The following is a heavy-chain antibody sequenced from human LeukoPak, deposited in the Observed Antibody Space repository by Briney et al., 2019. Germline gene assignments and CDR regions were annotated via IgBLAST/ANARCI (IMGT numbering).Heavy chain of an antibody. J-gene: IGHJ4*02. CDR2: IYSGGST. Sequence: PGGSLRLSCAASGFTVSSNYMSWVRQAPGKGLEWVSVIYSGGSTYYADSVKGRFTISRDNSKNTLYLQMNSLRAKDTAVYYCASLSYGDYDFDYWGQGTLVTVSS. CDR3: ASLSYGDYDFDY. V-gene: IGHV3-66*01. CDR1: GFTVSSNY. D-gene: IGHD4-17*01.